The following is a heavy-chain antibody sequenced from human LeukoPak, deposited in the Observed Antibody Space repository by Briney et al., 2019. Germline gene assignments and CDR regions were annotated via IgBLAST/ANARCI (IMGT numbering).Heavy chain of an antibody. J-gene: IGHJ4*02. V-gene: IGHV1-2*02. D-gene: IGHD3-16*01. CDR3: APTAEAYTSWWKV. Sequence: VASVKVSCKASGYKFTDDYMHWVRQAPGQGLGFMGWINPDSGFTNYAQKFKGRVTMTRDTSISTAYSEVRSLTSDDTAVYYCAPTAEAYTSWWKVWGQGTLVTVSS. CDR2: INPDSGFT. CDR1: GYKFTDDY.